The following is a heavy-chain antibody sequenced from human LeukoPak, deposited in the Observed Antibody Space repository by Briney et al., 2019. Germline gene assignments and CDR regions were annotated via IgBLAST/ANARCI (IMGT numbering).Heavy chain of an antibody. CDR2: ISAYIGNT. J-gene: IGHJ5*02. CDR3: ARGARAMEYSSGWYRDWFDP. V-gene: IGHV1-18*01. D-gene: IGHD6-19*01. CDR1: GYTFTSYG. Sequence: ASVKVSFKASGYTFTSYGISWVRQAPGQGLEWMGWISAYIGNTNYAQNLQGRVTMTTDTSTSTAYMELRSLRSDDTAVYYCARGARAMEYSSGWYRDWFDPWGQGTLVTVSS.